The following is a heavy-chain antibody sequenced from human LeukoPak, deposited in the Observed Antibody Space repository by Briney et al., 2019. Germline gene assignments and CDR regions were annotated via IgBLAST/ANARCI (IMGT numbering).Heavy chain of an antibody. Sequence: GESLQISCKGSGYSFTSYWIGWVRPMPGIGLEWMGVIYPGDSETRYSPSFQGQVTISADKSISTAYLQWSSLKASDSAMYYCARLLWFGEGRGFDIWGQGTMVTVSS. CDR2: IYPGDSET. D-gene: IGHD3-10*01. J-gene: IGHJ3*02. V-gene: IGHV5-51*01. CDR3: ARLLWFGEGRGFDI. CDR1: GYSFTSYW.